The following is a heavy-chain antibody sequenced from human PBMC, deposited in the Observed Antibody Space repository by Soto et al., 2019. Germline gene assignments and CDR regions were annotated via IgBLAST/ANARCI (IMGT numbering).Heavy chain of an antibody. V-gene: IGHV4-34*01. CDR3: ARGLIQRVLSGYVYYFDY. J-gene: IGHJ4*02. CDR1: GGSFSGYY. CDR2: INHSGST. Sequence: SETLSLTCAVYGGSFSGYYWSWIRQPPGKGLEWIGEINHSGSTNYNPSLKSRVTISVDTSKNQFSLKLSSVTAADTAVYYCARGLIQRVLSGYVYYFDYWGQGTLVTVSS. D-gene: IGHD5-12*01.